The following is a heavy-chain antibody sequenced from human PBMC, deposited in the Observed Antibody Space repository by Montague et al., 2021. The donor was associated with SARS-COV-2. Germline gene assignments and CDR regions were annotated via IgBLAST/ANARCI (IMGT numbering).Heavy chain of an antibody. Sequence: SLRLSCAASGFTFSSYAMHWVRQAPGKGLEWVAVISYDGSNKYYADSVKGRFTISRDNSKNTLYLQMNSLRVEDTAVYYCASELLGAFDIWGQGTMVTVSS. CDR1: GFTFSSYA. CDR3: ASELLGAFDI. D-gene: IGHD2/OR15-2a*01. V-gene: IGHV3-30-3*01. J-gene: IGHJ3*02. CDR2: ISYDGSNK.